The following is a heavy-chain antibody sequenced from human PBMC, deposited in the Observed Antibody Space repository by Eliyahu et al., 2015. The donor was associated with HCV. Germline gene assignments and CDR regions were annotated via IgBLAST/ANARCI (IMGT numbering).Heavy chain of an antibody. CDR1: GFSFSTYW. CDR3: ARGSAYGDDVYFDY. CDR2: IDPSDSYT. J-gene: IGHJ4*02. Sequence: EVQLVQSGAEVKKPGESLRISCKGSGFSFSTYWISWVRQMPGKGLEWMGNIDPSDSYTNYSPSFQGHVTISADKSISTAYLQWSSLRASDTAMYYCARGSAYGDDVYFDYWGQGTLVTVSS. D-gene: IGHD4-17*01. V-gene: IGHV5-10-1*03.